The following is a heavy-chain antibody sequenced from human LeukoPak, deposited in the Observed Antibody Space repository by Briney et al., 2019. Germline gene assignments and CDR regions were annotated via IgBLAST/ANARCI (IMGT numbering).Heavy chain of an antibody. D-gene: IGHD6-13*01. CDR3: AKGPRSAAAGTTLGI. CDR2: ISGSGGGGRT. CDR1: GFTFSSYA. Sequence: GGSLRLSCAASGFTFSSYAMSWVRQAPGKGLEWVSTISGSGGGGRTYYADSVKGRFTISRETSKNTVYLQMNSLRAEDTAVYYCAKGPRSAAAGTTLGIWGQGTMVTVSS. J-gene: IGHJ3*02. V-gene: IGHV3-23*01.